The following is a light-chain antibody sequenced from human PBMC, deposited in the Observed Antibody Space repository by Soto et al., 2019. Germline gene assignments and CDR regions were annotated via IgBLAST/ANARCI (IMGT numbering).Light chain of an antibody. CDR2: DVS. V-gene: IGLV2-14*01. Sequence: QSVLTQPASVSGSPGQSITISCTGTSSDVGGYNYVSWYQQHPGKAPKLMIYDVSNRPSGVSNRFSGSKSGNTASLTISGLQAEDEADYYGSSYTSSSPPVFGTGTKVTVL. CDR3: SSYTSSSPPV. CDR1: SSDVGGYNY. J-gene: IGLJ1*01.